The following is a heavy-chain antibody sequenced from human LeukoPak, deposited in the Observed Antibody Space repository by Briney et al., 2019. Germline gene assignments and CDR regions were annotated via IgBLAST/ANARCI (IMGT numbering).Heavy chain of an antibody. CDR1: GFTFSSYE. CDR2: ISSSGSTI. Sequence: GGSLRLSCAASGFTFSSYEMNWVRQAPGKGLEWVSYISSSGSTIYHADSVRGRFTISRDNAKNSLYLQMNSLRAEDMAVYYCARRFASSWPNDAFDIWGQGTMVTVSS. J-gene: IGHJ3*02. D-gene: IGHD6-13*01. CDR3: ARRFASSWPNDAFDI. V-gene: IGHV3-48*03.